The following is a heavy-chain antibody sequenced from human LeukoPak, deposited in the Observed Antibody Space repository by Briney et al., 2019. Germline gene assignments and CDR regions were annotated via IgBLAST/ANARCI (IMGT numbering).Heavy chain of an antibody. V-gene: IGHV4-34*01. CDR1: GGSFSGYY. CDR2: INHSGST. Sequence: SETLSLTCAVYGGSFSGYYWSWIRQPPGKGLEWIGEINHSGSTNYNPSLKSRVTISVDTSKNQFSLKLSSVTAADTAVYYCARDRYYYDSSGYYRLFDYWGQGTLVTVSS. J-gene: IGHJ4*02. CDR3: ARDRYYYDSSGYYRLFDY. D-gene: IGHD3-22*01.